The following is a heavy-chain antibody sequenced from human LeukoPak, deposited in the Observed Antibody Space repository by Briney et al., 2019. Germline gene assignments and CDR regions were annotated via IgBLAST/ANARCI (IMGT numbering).Heavy chain of an antibody. CDR1: AGSVSSGSYH. CDR2: IYYNGRT. J-gene: IGHJ4*02. D-gene: IGHD6-19*01. CDR3: ARAGSGWYYFDY. V-gene: IGHV4-61*01. Sequence: SETLSLTCTVSAGSVSSGSYHWSWIRQPPGKGLEWIGYIYYNGRTNYNPSLKGRATISVDTSKNQFSLKLTSVTAADTAVYYCARAGSGWYYFDYWGQGTLVTVSS.